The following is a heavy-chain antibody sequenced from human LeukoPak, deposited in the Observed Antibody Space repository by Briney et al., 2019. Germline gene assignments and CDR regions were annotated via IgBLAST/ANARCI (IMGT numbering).Heavy chain of an antibody. CDR3: AREWSAFDI. V-gene: IGHV4-59*01. CDR2: IHYSGST. J-gene: IGHJ3*02. D-gene: IGHD1-26*01. CDR1: SDSLSTYY. Sequence: PSETLSLTCTVSSDSLSTYYWHWIRQSPGKGLEWIAFIHYSGSTSYNPSLKSRATISLDTSKDQFSLNLRSLTAADTAMYYCAREWSAFDIWGPGTMVTVS.